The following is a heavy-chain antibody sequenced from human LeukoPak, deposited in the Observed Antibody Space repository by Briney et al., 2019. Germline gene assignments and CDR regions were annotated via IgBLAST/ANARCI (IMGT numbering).Heavy chain of an antibody. CDR3: ASVATSIFDN. J-gene: IGHJ4*02. CDR1: GYTFTRYY. D-gene: IGHD5-24*01. V-gene: IGHV1-2*02. CDR2: INPNSGGT. Sequence: ASVKVSCTASGYTFTRYYMHFVRQAPGQGLEWMGWINPNSGGTNYAQRFHGRCTMSRDTSISTAYMELSRLRSDDTAVYYCASVATSIFDNWGQGTLVTVSS.